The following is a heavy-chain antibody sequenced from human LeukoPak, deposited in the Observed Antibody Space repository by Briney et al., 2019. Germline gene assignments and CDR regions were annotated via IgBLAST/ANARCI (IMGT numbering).Heavy chain of an antibody. Sequence: TGGSLRLSCAASGFTFSSYWMHWVRQAPGKGLVWVSRINNDGSSTSYADSVKGRFTISRDNAKNTLYLQMNSLRADDTAVYYCSREVGYYFYYMDVWGKGTTVTVSS. CDR1: GFTFSSYW. D-gene: IGHD3-10*01. CDR3: SREVGYYFYYMDV. V-gene: IGHV3-74*01. J-gene: IGHJ6*03. CDR2: INNDGSST.